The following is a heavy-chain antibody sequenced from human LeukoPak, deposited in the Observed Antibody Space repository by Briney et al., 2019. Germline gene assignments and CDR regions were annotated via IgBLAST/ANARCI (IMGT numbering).Heavy chain of an antibody. V-gene: IGHV3-23*01. CDR3: AKNGRTSSWNFFDY. CDR2: ISGSAGST. CDR1: GFIFSNYA. Sequence: GGSLRLSCAASGFIFSNYAMSWVRQAPGKGLEWVSAISGSAGSTYYVDSVKGRFTISRDNSKNTLYLQMNSLRAEDTAVYYCAKNGRTSSWNFFDYWGQGTLVTVSS. J-gene: IGHJ4*02. D-gene: IGHD6-13*01.